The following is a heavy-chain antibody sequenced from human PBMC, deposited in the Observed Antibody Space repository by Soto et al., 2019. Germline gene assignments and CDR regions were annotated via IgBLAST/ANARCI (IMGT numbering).Heavy chain of an antibody. CDR1: GYTFTSYA. CDR3: ARVIGGLYYFAS. J-gene: IGHJ4*02. CDR2: INAGNGNT. D-gene: IGHD3-16*02. Sequence: QVQLVQSGAEVKKPGASVKVSCKASGYTFTSYAMHWVRQAPGQRLEWMGWINAGNGNTKYSQKFQGRVTITRDTSASKAYMELRRLRSEDTAVYYCARVIGGLYYFASWGQGTLVPVSS. V-gene: IGHV1-3*01.